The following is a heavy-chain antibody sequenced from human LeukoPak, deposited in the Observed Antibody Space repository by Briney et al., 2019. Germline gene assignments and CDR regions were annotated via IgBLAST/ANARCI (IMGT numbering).Heavy chain of an antibody. V-gene: IGHV1-18*01. Sequence: GASVKVSCKASGGTFSSYAISWVRQAPGQGLEWMGWISAYNGNTNYAQKLQGRVTMTTDTSTSTAYMELRSLRSDDTAVYYCARDGRYDFWSGYYPFDYWGQGTLVTVSS. CDR1: GGTFSSYA. D-gene: IGHD3-3*01. J-gene: IGHJ4*02. CDR3: ARDGRYDFWSGYYPFDY. CDR2: ISAYNGNT.